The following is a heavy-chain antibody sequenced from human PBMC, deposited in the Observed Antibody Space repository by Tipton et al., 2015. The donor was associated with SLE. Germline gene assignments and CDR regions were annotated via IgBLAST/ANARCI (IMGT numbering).Heavy chain of an antibody. CDR2: INHSGST. V-gene: IGHV4-34*01. Sequence: TLSLTCAVYGGSFSGYYWSCNRQPPGKGLEWIGEINHSGSTNYNPSLKSRVTISVDPSKNQFSLKLSSMTAADTAVYYCARHSRGRGGATPFDYRGQGTLVTVSS. J-gene: IGHJ4*02. D-gene: IGHD1-26*01. CDR1: GGSFSGYY. CDR3: ARHSRGRGGATPFDY.